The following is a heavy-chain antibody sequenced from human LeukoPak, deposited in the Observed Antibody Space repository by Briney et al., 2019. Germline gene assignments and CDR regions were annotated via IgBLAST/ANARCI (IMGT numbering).Heavy chain of an antibody. V-gene: IGHV3-23*01. CDR2: ISGSGGST. J-gene: IGHJ5*02. CDR3: AKEVLRYFDWLNWFDP. D-gene: IGHD3-9*01. CDR1: GFTFSSYA. Sequence: PGASLRLSCAASGFTFSSYAMSWVRQAPGKGLEWVSAISGSGGSTYYADSVKGRFTISRDNSKNTLYLQMNSLRAEDTAVYYCAKEVLRYFDWLNWFDPWGQGTLVTVSS.